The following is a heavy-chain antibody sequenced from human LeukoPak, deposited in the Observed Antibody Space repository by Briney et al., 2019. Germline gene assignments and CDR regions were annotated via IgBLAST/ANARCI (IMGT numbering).Heavy chain of an antibody. CDR3: ARYDYGDYEDYFYYMDV. CDR1: GFISRSYS. J-gene: IGHJ6*03. D-gene: IGHD4-17*01. V-gene: IGHV3-48*01. CDR2: ITSSSDTI. Sequence: PGGSLRLSCAASGFISRSYSMNWVRQAPGKGLEWVAFITSSSDTISYADPVKGRFTISRDNAKNSLYLQMDGLRAEDTAVYYCARYDYGDYEDYFYYMDVWGKGTAVSVSS.